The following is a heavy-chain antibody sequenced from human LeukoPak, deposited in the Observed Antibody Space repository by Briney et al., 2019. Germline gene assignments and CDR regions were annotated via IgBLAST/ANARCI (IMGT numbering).Heavy chain of an antibody. V-gene: IGHV3-7*03. J-gene: IGHJ4*02. Sequence: GGSLRLSCVASGFRFSRYWMHWVRQAPGKGLEWVATINLGGSNKYYVDSVMGRFTISRDDARNSLHLQMNSLRVEDTADYYCAKRSTGYYFDSWGQGTLVTVSS. CDR2: INLGGSNK. CDR3: AKRSTGYYFDS. CDR1: GFRFSRYW. D-gene: IGHD1-1*01.